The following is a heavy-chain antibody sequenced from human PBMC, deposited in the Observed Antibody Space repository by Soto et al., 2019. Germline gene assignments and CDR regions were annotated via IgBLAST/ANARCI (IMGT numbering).Heavy chain of an antibody. CDR1: GGSISSSSYY. V-gene: IGHV4-39*01. CDR2: IYYSGST. D-gene: IGHD2-2*01. CDR3: ASQFTDWVVPAATYYYYMDV. Sequence: SETLSLTCTVSGGSISSSSYYWGWIRQPPGKGLEWIGSIYYSGSTYYNPSLKSRVTISVDTSKNQFSLKLSSVTAADTAVYYCASQFTDWVVPAATYYYYMDVWGKGTTVTVSS. J-gene: IGHJ6*03.